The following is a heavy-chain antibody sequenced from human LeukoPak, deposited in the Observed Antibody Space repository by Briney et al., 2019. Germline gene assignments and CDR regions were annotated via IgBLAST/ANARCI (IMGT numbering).Heavy chain of an antibody. V-gene: IGHV3-23*01. Sequence: GSLRLSCAASGFTFTSYWMHWVRQAPGKGLEWVSAISGSGGSTYYADSVKGRFTISRDNCKNTLYLQMNSLRPEDTALYYCAKAFSSTWYWYFDLWGRGTLVTVSS. CDR3: AKAFSSTWYWYFDL. J-gene: IGHJ2*01. CDR2: ISGSGGST. D-gene: IGHD6-13*01. CDR1: GFTFTSYW.